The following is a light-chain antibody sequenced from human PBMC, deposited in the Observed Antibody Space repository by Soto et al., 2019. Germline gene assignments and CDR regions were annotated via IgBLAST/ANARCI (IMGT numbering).Light chain of an antibody. CDR3: QQYTDWPPT. J-gene: IGKJ1*01. CDR2: GAS. V-gene: IGKV3-15*01. Sequence: EIVMRQSPATLSVSPGQRATLSCRASQSVRTTVAWYHQRPGQAPRLLIFGASTRASGVPDRFSGDGSGTDFTLTVTSLHSEDFGIYYCQQYTDWPPTFGQGTKVDIK. CDR1: QSVRTT.